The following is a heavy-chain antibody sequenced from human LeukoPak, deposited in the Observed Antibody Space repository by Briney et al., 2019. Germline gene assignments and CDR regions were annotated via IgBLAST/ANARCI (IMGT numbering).Heavy chain of an antibody. J-gene: IGHJ6*02. Sequence: PGGSLRLSCSASGFTFSSYAMYWVRQAPGKGLEYVSAISSNGGSTYYADSVKGRFTISRDNSKNTLYLQMSSLRAEDTAVYYCARLAYDFWSGLLDVWGQGTTVTVSS. D-gene: IGHD3-3*01. CDR2: ISSNGGST. CDR3: ARLAYDFWSGLLDV. CDR1: GFTFSSYA. V-gene: IGHV3-64D*06.